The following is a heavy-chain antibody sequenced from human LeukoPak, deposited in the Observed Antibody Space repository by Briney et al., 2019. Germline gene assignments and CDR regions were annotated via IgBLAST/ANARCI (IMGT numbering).Heavy chain of an antibody. CDR1: GYTFTSYG. D-gene: IGHD6-13*01. CDR3: AREGIAAAGTGRNWFDP. V-gene: IGHV1-69*13. CDR2: IIPIFGTA. J-gene: IGHJ5*02. Sequence: SVKVSCKASGYTFTSYGISWVRQAPGQGLEWMGGIIPIFGTANYAQKFQGRVTITADESTSTAYMELSSLRSEGTAVYCCAREGIAAAGTGRNWFDPWGQGTLVTVSS.